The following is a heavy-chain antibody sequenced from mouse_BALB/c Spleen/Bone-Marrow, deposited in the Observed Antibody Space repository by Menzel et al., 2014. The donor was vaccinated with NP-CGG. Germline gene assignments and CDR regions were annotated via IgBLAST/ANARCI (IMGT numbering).Heavy chain of an antibody. D-gene: IGHD1-1*01. J-gene: IGHJ2*01. Sequence: EVKLMESGAELVRPGASVKISCKAFGYTFTNHHINWVKQRPGQGLDWIGYFNPYNDYITYNKKFRGKATLTVDKSSSTANLELSSLTSEDSAVYYCARRGSGGFDYWGQGTTLTVSS. CDR1: GYTFTNHH. CDR3: ARRGSGGFDY. CDR2: FNPYNDYI. V-gene: IGHV1S45*01.